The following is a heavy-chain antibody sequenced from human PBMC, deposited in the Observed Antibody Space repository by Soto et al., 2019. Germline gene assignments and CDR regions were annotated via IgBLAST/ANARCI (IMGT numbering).Heavy chain of an antibody. CDR3: AKQETVPAAMFLGSLDY. Sequence: GGSLRLSCAASGFTFSSYAMSWVRQAPGKGLEWVSAISGSGGSTYYADSVKGRFTISRDNSKNTLYLQMNSLRAEDTAVYYCAKQETVPAAMFLGSLDYWGQGTLVTVSS. CDR1: GFTFSSYA. V-gene: IGHV3-23*01. CDR2: ISGSGGST. J-gene: IGHJ4*02. D-gene: IGHD2-2*01.